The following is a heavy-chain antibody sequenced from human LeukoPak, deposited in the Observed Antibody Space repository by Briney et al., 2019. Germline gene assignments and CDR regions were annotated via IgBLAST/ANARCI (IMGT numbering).Heavy chain of an antibody. V-gene: IGHV3-7*01. CDR3: ARPWGWFTSGWWLDTLDV. J-gene: IGHJ3*01. Sequence: PGGSLRLSCVTSVFTLSTSWTNWVPQAPGKGREWVANIKEDGRVKNYAHSEKGRFTISRDNAKNSFYLENNTPRAEHTWLFSCARPWGWFTSGWWLDTLDVWGQGSMVIVSS. CDR2: IKEDGRVK. D-gene: IGHD6-19*01. CDR1: VFTLSTSW.